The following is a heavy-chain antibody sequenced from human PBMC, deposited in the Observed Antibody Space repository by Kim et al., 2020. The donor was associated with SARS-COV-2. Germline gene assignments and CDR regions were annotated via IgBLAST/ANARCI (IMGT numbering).Heavy chain of an antibody. CDR3: ARHGDYDFWSGYSNVDNWFDP. CDR2: IYYSGST. CDR1: GGSISSSSYY. V-gene: IGHV4-39*01. D-gene: IGHD3-3*01. J-gene: IGHJ5*02. Sequence: SETLSLTCTVSGGSISSSSYYWGWIRQPPGKGLEWIGSIYYSGSTYYNPSLKSRVTISVDTSKNQFSLKLSSVTAADTAVYYCARHGDYDFWSGYSNVDNWFDPWGQGTLVTVSS.